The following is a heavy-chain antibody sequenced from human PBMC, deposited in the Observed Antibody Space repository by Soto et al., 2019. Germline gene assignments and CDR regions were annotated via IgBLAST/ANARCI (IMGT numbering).Heavy chain of an antibody. CDR2: ISAYNGNT. CDR3: VTRSPFYSVTEYFDF. J-gene: IGHJ4*02. V-gene: IGHV1-18*01. Sequence: ASVKVSCKASGYTFTSYGISWVRQAPGQGFEWMGWISAYNGNTNYAQKLQGRVTMTTDTSTSTAYMELSSLTSEDTAVYYCVTRSPFYSVTEYFDFWGQGSLVTVSS. CDR1: GYTFTSYG. D-gene: IGHD2-21*02.